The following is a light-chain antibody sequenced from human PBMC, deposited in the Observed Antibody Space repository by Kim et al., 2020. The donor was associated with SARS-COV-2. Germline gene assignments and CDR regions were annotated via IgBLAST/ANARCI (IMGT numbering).Light chain of an antibody. CDR1: RSNVGAGDD. V-gene: IGLV1-40*01. J-gene: IGLJ1*01. CDR3: QSYDSSLSGSGV. Sequence: VTIACTGPRSNVGAGDDVHWYQQLPGTAPKLRIYGNSNRPSGVPDRFSGSKSGTSDSLAITGLQAEDEADYYCQSYDSSLSGSGVFGTGTKVTVL. CDR2: GNS.